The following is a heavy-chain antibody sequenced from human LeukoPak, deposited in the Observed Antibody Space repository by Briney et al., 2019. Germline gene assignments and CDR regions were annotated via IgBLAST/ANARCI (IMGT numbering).Heavy chain of an antibody. J-gene: IGHJ4*02. CDR2: IRYDGTEK. V-gene: IGHV3-33*01. D-gene: IGHD1-14*01. CDR1: GFTFSSYG. CDR3: AREAWDLTGRAPVI. Sequence: QTGSSLRLSCAASGFTFSSYGMHWVRQAPGKGLEWVATIRYDGTEKHYAEFLTGRFTVSRDNSKNTLYLETNSLRVEDTAVYYCAREAWDLTGRAPVIWGQGTRVTVSS.